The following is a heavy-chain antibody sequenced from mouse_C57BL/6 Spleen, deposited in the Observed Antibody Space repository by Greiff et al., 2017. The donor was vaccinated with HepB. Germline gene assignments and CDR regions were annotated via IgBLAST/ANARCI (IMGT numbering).Heavy chain of an antibody. J-gene: IGHJ2*01. CDR1: GYTFTDYY. CDR3: ARGYYVDY. V-gene: IGHV1-19*01. CDR2: INPYNGGT. Sequence: EVQGVESGPVLVKPGASVKMSCKASGYTFTDYYMNWVKQSHGKSLEWIGVINPYNGGTSYNQKFKGKATLTVDKSSSTAYMELNSLTSEDSAVYYCARGYYVDYWGQGTTLTVSS.